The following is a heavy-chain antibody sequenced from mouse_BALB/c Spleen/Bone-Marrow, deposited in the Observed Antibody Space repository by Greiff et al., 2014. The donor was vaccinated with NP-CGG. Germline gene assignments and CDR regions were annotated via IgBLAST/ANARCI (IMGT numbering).Heavy chain of an antibody. CDR3: ARFYDGYYLPLDY. Sequence: QVQLQQSGAELAKPGASVKMSCKASGYTFTSYWIHWIKQRTGQGLEWLGYINPSTGYTEYNQKFKDKATLTADKSSSTAYMQLTSLTFDDSAAYYVARFYDGYYLPLDYWGQGTTLTVSS. J-gene: IGHJ2*01. D-gene: IGHD2-3*01. CDR2: INPSTGYT. CDR1: GYTFTSYW. V-gene: IGHV1-7*01.